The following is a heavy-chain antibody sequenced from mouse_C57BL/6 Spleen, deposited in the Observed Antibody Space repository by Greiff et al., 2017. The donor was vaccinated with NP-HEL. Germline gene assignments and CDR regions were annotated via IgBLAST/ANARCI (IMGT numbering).Heavy chain of an antibody. CDR1: GFTFSDYG. Sequence: EVQVVESGGGLVKPGGSLKLSCAASGFTFSDYGMHWVRQAPEKGLEWVAYISSGSSTIYYADTVKGRFTISRDNAKNTLFLQMTSLRSEDTARYYCARPSYYYGSSYDWFAYWGQGTLVTVSA. CDR3: ARPSYYYGSSYDWFAY. CDR2: ISSGSSTI. V-gene: IGHV5-17*01. J-gene: IGHJ3*01. D-gene: IGHD1-1*01.